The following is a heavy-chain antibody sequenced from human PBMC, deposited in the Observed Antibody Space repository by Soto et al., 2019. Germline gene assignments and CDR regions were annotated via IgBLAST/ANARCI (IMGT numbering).Heavy chain of an antibody. V-gene: IGHV4-39*01. D-gene: IGHD2-15*01. CDR1: GGSISSSSYY. Sequence: QLQLQESGPGLVKPSETLSLTCTVSGGSISSSSYYWGWIRQPPGKGLEWIGSIYYSGSTYYNPSLKRRRTIYVDTSKNHFCRKLSSVTAADTAVYYCASGYCSGGSCYPFDYWGQGTLVTVSS. CDR3: ASGYCSGGSCYPFDY. CDR2: IYYSGST. J-gene: IGHJ4*02.